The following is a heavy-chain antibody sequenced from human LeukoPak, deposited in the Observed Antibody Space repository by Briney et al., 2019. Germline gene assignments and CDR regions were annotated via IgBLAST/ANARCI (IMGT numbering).Heavy chain of an antibody. Sequence: TGGSLRLSCAPSGFTFSSYDMHCVRQATGKGLECVSAIGTAGDTYYPGPVKGRFTISRENAKNSLCLQMNSLRAGDTAVYDCARERRGWFDPWGQGTLVTVSS. CDR2: IGTAGDT. CDR1: GFTFSSYD. J-gene: IGHJ5*02. V-gene: IGHV3-13*01. CDR3: ARERRGWFDP.